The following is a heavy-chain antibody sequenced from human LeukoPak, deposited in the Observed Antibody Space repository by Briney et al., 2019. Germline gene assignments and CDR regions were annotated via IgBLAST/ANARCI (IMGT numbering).Heavy chain of an antibody. D-gene: IGHD6-13*01. V-gene: IGHV6-1*01. J-gene: IGHJ4*02. CDR2: TYYRSKWYN. CDR3: AGTSSYFRY. CDR1: GDSVSSNSAA. Sequence: SQTLSLTCAFSGDSVSSNSAAWNWIRLSPSRGLEWLGRTYYRSKWYNDYAVSVESRITINPDTSKNQFSLQLNSVTPEDTAVYYCAGTSSYFRYWGQGALVTVSS.